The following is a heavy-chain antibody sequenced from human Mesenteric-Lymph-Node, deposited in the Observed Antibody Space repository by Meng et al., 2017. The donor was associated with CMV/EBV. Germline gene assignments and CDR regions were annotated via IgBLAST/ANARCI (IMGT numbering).Heavy chain of an antibody. CDR1: GFTFSSYA. CDR2: IYSDGTS. J-gene: IGHJ6*02. Sequence: GESLKISCAASGFTFSSYAMSWVRQAPGKGLEWGSVIYSDGTSYYADSVKGRFSISRDTSKNTLFLQMNGLRAEDTAVYYCARDLPGTIREDHYDGMDVWGPGTTVTVSS. D-gene: IGHD3-3*02. CDR3: ARDLPGTIREDHYDGMDV. V-gene: IGHV3-23*03.